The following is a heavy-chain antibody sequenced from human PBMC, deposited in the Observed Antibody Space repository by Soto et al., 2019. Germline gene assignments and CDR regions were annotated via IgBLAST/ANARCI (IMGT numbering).Heavy chain of an antibody. CDR2: TYYRSKWYN. J-gene: IGHJ6*02. CDR1: GDSVSSNSAA. D-gene: IGHD6-6*01. V-gene: IGHV6-1*01. CDR3: ARFMFVAARPWRDGMDV. Sequence: PSQTISLTCAISGDSVSSNSAAWNWIRQSPSRGLEWLGRTYYRSKWYNDYAVSVKSRITINPDTSKNQFSLQLNSVTPEDTAVYYCARFMFVAARPWRDGMDVWCQGPTLTVSS.